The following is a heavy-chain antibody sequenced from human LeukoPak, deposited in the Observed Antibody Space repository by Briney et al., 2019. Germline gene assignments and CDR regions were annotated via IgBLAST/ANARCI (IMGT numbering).Heavy chain of an antibody. D-gene: IGHD3-10*01. CDR1: GGSFSDYY. CDR3: ARGRYYGSGSWAFDI. Sequence: NSSETLSLTCAVYGGSFSDYYWSWIRQPPGKGLEWIGEINHSGSTNYNPSLKSRVTISVDTSKNQFSLKVSSVTAADTAVYYCARGRYYGSGSWAFDIWGQGTMVTVSS. CDR2: INHSGST. V-gene: IGHV4-34*01. J-gene: IGHJ3*02.